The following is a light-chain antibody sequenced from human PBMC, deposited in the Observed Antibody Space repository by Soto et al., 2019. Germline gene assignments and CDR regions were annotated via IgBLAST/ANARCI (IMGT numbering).Light chain of an antibody. Sequence: IVLTQSPGTLSLSPGERATLSCRASQSVSGNYLVWYQQKPGHSPRLLIYDASSRPTDTPDRFSGSGSGTEFTLTISRLEPEDFAVYYGQQYGKSPWTFGQGTKVELK. V-gene: IGKV3-20*01. CDR1: QSVSGNY. J-gene: IGKJ1*01. CDR3: QQYGKSPWT. CDR2: DAS.